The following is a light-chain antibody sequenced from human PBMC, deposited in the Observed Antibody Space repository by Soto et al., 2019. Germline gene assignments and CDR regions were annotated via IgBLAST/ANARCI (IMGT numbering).Light chain of an antibody. CDR2: KAS. Sequence: DIQLTQSPSTLSASVGDRGTITCRASQSINGWLAWYQQKPGRAPKLLIYKASILESGVPSRFSGSGSGTEFTLTISSLQPDDFATYYCQQYNVYWSFGQGTKVDIK. CDR1: QSINGW. CDR3: QQYNVYWS. J-gene: IGKJ1*01. V-gene: IGKV1-5*03.